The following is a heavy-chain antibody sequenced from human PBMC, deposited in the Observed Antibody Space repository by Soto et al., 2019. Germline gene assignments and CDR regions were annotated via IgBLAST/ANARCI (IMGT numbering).Heavy chain of an antibody. CDR1: GFTFSSYS. V-gene: IGHV3-21*01. D-gene: IGHD5-18*01. Sequence: GSVRLSCAASGFTFSSYSMNWVRQAPGKGLEWVSSISSSSSYIYYADSVKGRFTISRDNAKNSLYLQMNSLRAEDTAVYYCAREEQIQLWLGWFDPWGQGTLVTVSS. CDR2: ISSSSSYI. J-gene: IGHJ5*02. CDR3: AREEQIQLWLGWFDP.